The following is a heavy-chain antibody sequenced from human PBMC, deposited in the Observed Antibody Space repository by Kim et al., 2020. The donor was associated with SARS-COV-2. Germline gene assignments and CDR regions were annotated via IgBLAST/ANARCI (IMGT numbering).Heavy chain of an antibody. Sequence: QGRVTMTRDTSTSTVYMELSSLRSEDTAVYYCARDKSLRQVVAATYAFDIWGQGTMVTVSS. V-gene: IGHV1-46*01. D-gene: IGHD2-15*01. J-gene: IGHJ3*02. CDR3: ARDKSLRQVVAATYAFDI.